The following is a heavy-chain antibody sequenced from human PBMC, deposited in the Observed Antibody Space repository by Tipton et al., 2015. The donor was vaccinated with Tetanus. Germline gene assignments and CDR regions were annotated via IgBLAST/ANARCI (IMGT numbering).Heavy chain of an antibody. CDR3: VRRWFGTQYYFGMDV. V-gene: IGHV3-7*01. Sequence: SLRLSCEASGFTFSSHWTSWVRQVPGKGLEWVANINQDGSAEFYVDSVKGRFTISRDNSKNSLSLQMNSLRADDTAVYYCVRRWFGTQYYFGMDVWGQGTTVTVSS. J-gene: IGHJ6*02. CDR2: INQDGSAE. D-gene: IGHD2/OR15-2a*01. CDR1: GFTFSSHW.